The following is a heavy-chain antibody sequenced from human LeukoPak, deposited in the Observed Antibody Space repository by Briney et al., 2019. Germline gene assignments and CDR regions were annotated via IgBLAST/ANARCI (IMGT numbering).Heavy chain of an antibody. J-gene: IGHJ6*03. CDR1: GGSFSSYG. Sequence: ASVKVSCKASGGSFSSYGFSWVRQAPGQGLEWMGRIIPIIGVGKYAQKFQGRVTITRNTSISTAYMELSSLRSEDTAVYYCARGRRARQLWLRSDYYYMDVWGKGTTVTVSS. CDR2: IIPIIGVG. D-gene: IGHD5-18*01. CDR3: ARGRRARQLWLRSDYYYMDV. V-gene: IGHV1-69*04.